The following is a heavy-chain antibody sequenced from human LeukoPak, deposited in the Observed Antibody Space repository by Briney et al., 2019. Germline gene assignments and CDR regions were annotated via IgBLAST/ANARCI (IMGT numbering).Heavy chain of an antibody. CDR3: ARTDGWYYDSSGYYGDLFDY. V-gene: IGHV1-18*01. D-gene: IGHD3-22*01. J-gene: IGHJ4*02. CDR1: GYTFTSYD. Sequence: ASVKVSCKASGYTFTSYDINWVRQAPGQGLEWMGWISAYNGNTNYAQKHQGRVTMTTDTSTSTAYMELRSLRSDDTAVYYCARTDGWYYDSSGYYGDLFDYWGQGTLVTVSS. CDR2: ISAYNGNT.